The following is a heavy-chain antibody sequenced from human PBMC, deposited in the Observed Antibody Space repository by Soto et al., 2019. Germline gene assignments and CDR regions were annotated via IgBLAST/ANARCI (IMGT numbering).Heavy chain of an antibody. V-gene: IGHV3-30*18. J-gene: IGHJ6*02. CDR2: ISYDGSNK. Sequence: GGSLRLSCAASGFTFSSYGMHWVRQAPGKGLEWVAVISYDGSNKYYADYVKGRFTISRDNSKNTLYPQMNSLRAEDTAVYYCAKEDTMVRGVIIPYYYGMDVWGQGTTVTVSS. CDR1: GFTFSSYG. D-gene: IGHD3-10*01. CDR3: AKEDTMVRGVIIPYYYGMDV.